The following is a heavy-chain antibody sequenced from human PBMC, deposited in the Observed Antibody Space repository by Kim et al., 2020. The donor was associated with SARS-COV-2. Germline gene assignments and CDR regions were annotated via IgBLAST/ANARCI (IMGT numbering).Heavy chain of an antibody. Sequence: YPGVSDTRYSPSFQGQVTISADKSTSTAYLQWSSLKASDTAMYYCARIGDYWGQGTLVTVSS. CDR3: ARIGDY. V-gene: IGHV5-51*01. J-gene: IGHJ4*02. D-gene: IGHD2-15*01. CDR2: YPGVSDT.